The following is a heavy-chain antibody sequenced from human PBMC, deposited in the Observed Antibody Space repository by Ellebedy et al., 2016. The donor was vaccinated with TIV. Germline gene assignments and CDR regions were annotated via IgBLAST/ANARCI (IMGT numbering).Heavy chain of an antibody. D-gene: IGHD4-17*01. J-gene: IGHJ5*02. CDR2: ISAAGGST. Sequence: PGGSLRLSCGASGFTFRSYAMSWVRQAPGKGLEWVSAISAAGGSTYYADSVKGRFTISRDNSRSTLYLQMRSLRAEDTAVYYCAREPYGDYIGGWFDPWGQGTLVTVSS. V-gene: IGHV3-23*01. CDR1: GFTFRSYA. CDR3: AREPYGDYIGGWFDP.